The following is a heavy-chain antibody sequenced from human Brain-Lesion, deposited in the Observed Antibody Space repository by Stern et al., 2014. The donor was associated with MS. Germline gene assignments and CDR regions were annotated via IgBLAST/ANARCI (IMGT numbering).Heavy chain of an antibody. CDR3: ARDQRGITIFGVVTDYYYLGMDV. J-gene: IGHJ6*02. CDR2: INPNPGGT. CDR1: GYIFTGYY. Sequence: QVQLVQSGAEVKKPGASVKVSCKTSGYIFTGYYIHWVRQAPGQGLEWMAWINPNPGGTKYGQKFQGRATMSRDTSIRTPYVELSSLTSDDTAVYYCARDQRGITIFGVVTDYYYLGMDVWGQGTTVTVSS. D-gene: IGHD3-3*01. V-gene: IGHV1-2*02.